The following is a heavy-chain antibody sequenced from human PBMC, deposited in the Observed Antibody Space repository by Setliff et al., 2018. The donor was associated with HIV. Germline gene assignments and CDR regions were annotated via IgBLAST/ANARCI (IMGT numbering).Heavy chain of an antibody. J-gene: IGHJ4*02. D-gene: IGHD3-9*01. V-gene: IGHV3-23*01. CDR1: GFTFDDYT. Sequence: PGGSLRLSCGASGFTFDDYTMHWVRQVPGKGLEWLSGISASGTTTEYADSVKGRLTISRDNSKNTLYLQMNSLRTDDTAIYYCAKDKYYDILTGYFTDWGQGTLVTVSS. CDR2: ISASGTTT. CDR3: AKDKYYDILTGYFTD.